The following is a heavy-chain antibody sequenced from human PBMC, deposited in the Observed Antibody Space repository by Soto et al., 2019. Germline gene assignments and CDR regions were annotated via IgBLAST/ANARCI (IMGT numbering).Heavy chain of an antibody. CDR1: RYTFTSYY. Sequence: ASVKVSCKASRYTFTSYYMHWVRQAPGQGLEWMGIINPSGGSTSYAQKFQGRVTMTRDTSTSTVYMELSSLRSEDTAVYYCARDALWSGELLSGWFDPWGQGTLVTVSS. D-gene: IGHD3-10*01. CDR3: ARDALWSGELLSGWFDP. J-gene: IGHJ5*02. V-gene: IGHV1-46*01. CDR2: INPSGGST.